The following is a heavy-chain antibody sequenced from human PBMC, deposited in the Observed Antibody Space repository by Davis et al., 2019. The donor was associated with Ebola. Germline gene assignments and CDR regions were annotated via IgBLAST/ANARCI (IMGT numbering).Heavy chain of an antibody. D-gene: IGHD3-16*01. J-gene: IGHJ5*02. V-gene: IGHV1-2*02. CDR1: GYTFTSYY. CDR3: ARDYTSDP. Sequence: ASVKVSCKASGYTFTSYYMHWVRQAPGQGLEWMGWINCNSGGTYYTQKFQGRVTMTRDTSISTAYMELSRLRSDDTAMYYCARDYTSDPWGQGTLVTVSS. CDR2: INCNSGGT.